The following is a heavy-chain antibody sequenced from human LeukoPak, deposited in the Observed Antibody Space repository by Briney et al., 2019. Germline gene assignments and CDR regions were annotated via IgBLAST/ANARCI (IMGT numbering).Heavy chain of an antibody. CDR3: TRDQRKYCSRTTCFVFDI. CDR2: LSFDGSNI. CDR1: GFTFSGYA. J-gene: IGHJ3*02. V-gene: IGHV3-30-3*01. D-gene: IGHD2-2*01. Sequence: GGSLRLSCAAFGFTFSGYAMHWVRQAPGKGLEWVAVLSFDGSNINYADSVRGRFTISRDNSKNSLYLQMSSLRAEDTAVYYCTRDQRKYCSRTTCFVFDIWGQGTVVSVSS.